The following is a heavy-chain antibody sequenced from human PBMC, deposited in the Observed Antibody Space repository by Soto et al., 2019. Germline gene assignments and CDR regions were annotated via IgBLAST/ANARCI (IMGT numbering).Heavy chain of an antibody. CDR1: GYTFTNYG. CDR3: ARTTTELRDFYYGMDV. D-gene: IGHD1-7*01. V-gene: IGHV1-18*01. Sequence: QVQLVQSGAEVKKPGASVKVSCKTSGYTFTNYGVSWVRQAPGQGLEWMGWISTYNANANYQQKFQVRVTTTTDISTSTAYMELRNLRSDDTAVYYCARTTTELRDFYYGMDVWGQGTTVAVSS. CDR2: ISTYNANA. J-gene: IGHJ6*02.